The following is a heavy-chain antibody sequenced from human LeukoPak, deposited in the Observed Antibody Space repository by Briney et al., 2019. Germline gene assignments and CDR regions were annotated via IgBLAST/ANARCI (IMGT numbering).Heavy chain of an antibody. CDR3: ARVYYDSSGPGEDAFDI. V-gene: IGHV1-18*01. J-gene: IGHJ3*02. D-gene: IGHD3-22*01. Sequence: VASVKVSCKASGGTFSSYTISWVRQAPGQGLEWMGWISAYNGNTNYAQKLQGRVTMTTDTSTSTAYMELRSLRSDDTAVYYCARVYYDSSGPGEDAFDIWGQGTMVTVSS. CDR1: GGTFSSYT. CDR2: ISAYNGNT.